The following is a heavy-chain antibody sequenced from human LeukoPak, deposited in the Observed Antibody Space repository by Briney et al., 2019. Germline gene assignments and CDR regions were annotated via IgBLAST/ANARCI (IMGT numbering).Heavy chain of an antibody. Sequence: QPSETLSLTCTVSGGSISSYYWSWIRQPPGKGLEWIGYIYYSGSTNYNPSLKSRVTISVDTSKNQFSLKLSSVTAADTAVYYCARPLYYDSSGSALGGFDPWGQGTLVTVSS. D-gene: IGHD3-22*01. CDR3: ARPLYYDSSGSALGGFDP. J-gene: IGHJ5*02. V-gene: IGHV4-59*08. CDR1: GGSISSYY. CDR2: IYYSGST.